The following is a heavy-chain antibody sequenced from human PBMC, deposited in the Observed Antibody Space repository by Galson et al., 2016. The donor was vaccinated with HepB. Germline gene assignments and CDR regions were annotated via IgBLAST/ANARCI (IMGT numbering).Heavy chain of an antibody. CDR2: INPSGDSA. Sequence: SVKVCCKASGYTFTNYYMHWVRQAPGQGLDWMGIINPSGDSARYAQKFQGRVTMTRDTSTSTVYMELSSLRSEDTAVYLCARDRLGPYGMDVWGQGTTVTVSS. CDR3: ARDRLGPYGMDV. D-gene: IGHD7-27*01. V-gene: IGHV1-46*01. J-gene: IGHJ6*02. CDR1: GYTFTNYY.